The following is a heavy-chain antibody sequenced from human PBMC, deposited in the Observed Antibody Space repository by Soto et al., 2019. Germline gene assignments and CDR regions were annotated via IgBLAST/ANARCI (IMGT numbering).Heavy chain of an antibody. CDR2: IYTSGST. CDR1: GGSISSYY. Sequence: SETLSLTCTVSGGSISSYYWSWIRQPAGKGLEWIGRIYTSGSTNCNPSLKSRVTMSVDTSKNQFSLKLSSVTAADTAVYYCARDGLTMITMLRGNWFDPWGQGTLVTVSS. V-gene: IGHV4-4*07. J-gene: IGHJ5*02. D-gene: IGHD3-10*01. CDR3: ARDGLTMITMLRGNWFDP.